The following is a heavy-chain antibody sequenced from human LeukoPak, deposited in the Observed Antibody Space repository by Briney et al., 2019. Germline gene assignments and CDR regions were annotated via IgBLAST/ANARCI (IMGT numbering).Heavy chain of an antibody. CDR3: AKRGVVIRVILVGFHKEAYYFDS. CDR2: ISDRGSRT. J-gene: IGHJ4*02. Sequence: GGSLRLSCAVSGITLSNYGMSWVRQAPGKGLEWVAGISDRGSRTNYADSVKGRFTISTDHPKNTLYLQMNSLRAEDTAAYFCAKRGVVIRVILVGFHKEAYYFDSWGQGALVTASS. D-gene: IGHD3-22*01. CDR1: GITLSNYG. V-gene: IGHV3-23*01.